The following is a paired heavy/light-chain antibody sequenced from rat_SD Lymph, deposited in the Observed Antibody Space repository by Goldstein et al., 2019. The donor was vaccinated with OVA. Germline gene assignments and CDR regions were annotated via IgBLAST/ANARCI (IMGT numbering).Heavy chain of an antibody. D-gene: IGHD1-10*01. Sequence: QVNLLQSGAALVKPGASVKLSCKASGYTFTDYYIHWVKQSHGKSLEWIGYINPHSGYTDYNGKFTSKATLTVDKSTNTAYMELSRLTSEDSATYYCTRGAYNNYVMDAWGQGASVTVSS. CDR1: GYTFTDYY. CDR2: INPHSGYT. J-gene: IGHJ4*01. V-gene: IGHV1-38*01. CDR3: TRGAYNNYVMDA.
Light chain of an antibody. J-gene: IGKJ1*01. Sequence: DTVLTQSPALAVSPGERVSISCRASEGVDSYVNWYQQKPGQQPKLLIYKASNLASGVPARFSGSGSGTDFTLTIDSVEADDTATYFCQQSWNDRTFGGGTKLELK. CDR1: EGVDSY. CDR2: KAS. V-gene: IGKV3S11*01. CDR3: QQSWNDRT.